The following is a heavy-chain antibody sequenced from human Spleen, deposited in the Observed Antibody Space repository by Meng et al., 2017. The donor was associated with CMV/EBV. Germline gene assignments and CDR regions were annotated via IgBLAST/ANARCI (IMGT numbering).Heavy chain of an antibody. Sequence: GESLKISCSASGFTFSSYWMSWVRQAPGKGLEWVSSISSSRSYIYYADSVKGRFTISRDNAKNSLYLQMNSLRVEDTAVYYCARDYEGLGDVWGQGTTVTVSS. D-gene: IGHD3-3*01. CDR1: GFTFSSYW. J-gene: IGHJ6*02. CDR2: ISSSRSYI. CDR3: ARDYEGLGDV. V-gene: IGHV3-21*01.